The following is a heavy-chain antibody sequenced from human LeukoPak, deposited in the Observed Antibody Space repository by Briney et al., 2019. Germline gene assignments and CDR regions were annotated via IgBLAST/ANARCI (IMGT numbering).Heavy chain of an antibody. D-gene: IGHD5-24*01. CDR2: ISGSSDRT. J-gene: IGHJ4*02. CDR3: AKDPSTLKLTDDY. V-gene: IGHV3-23*01. CDR1: GFTFSSYG. Sequence: PGGSLRLSCGASGFTFSSYGMSWVRQAPGKGLEWVSSISGSSDRTYYADSVKGRFTISRDNSKNTLYLQMSSLRAEDTAVYYCAKDPSTLKLTDDYWGQGTLVTVSS.